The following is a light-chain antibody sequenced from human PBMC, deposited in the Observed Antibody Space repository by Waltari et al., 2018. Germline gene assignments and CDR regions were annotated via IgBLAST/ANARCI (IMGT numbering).Light chain of an antibody. CDR2: EDT. J-gene: IGLJ2*01. CDR1: NSNIGDDHV. V-gene: IGLV2-23*01. Sequence: QSALAQPDSVSGSPGQSITNSSAGSNSNIGDDHVFSWYQHNPGTATKSIFYEDTKRPSGVSCLRSGSKSGNTASLTITGLQAEDEANYYCCSFAGRGTRIFGGGTKLTV. CDR3: CSFAGRGTRI.